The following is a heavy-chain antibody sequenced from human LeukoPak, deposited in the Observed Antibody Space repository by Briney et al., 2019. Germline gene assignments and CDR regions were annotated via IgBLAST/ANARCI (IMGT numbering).Heavy chain of an antibody. D-gene: IGHD5-24*01. J-gene: IGHJ5*02. CDR3: ARGDPHADL. V-gene: IGHV3-48*03. Sequence: GGSLRLSCAASGFDLSTYEMNGVRQAPGKGLEWIADITISGHTKNYADSVKGRFSISRDNARTSLYLQMHSLRVEDTGVYYCARGDPHADLWGQGTLVTVSS. CDR1: GFDLSTYE. CDR2: ITISGHTK.